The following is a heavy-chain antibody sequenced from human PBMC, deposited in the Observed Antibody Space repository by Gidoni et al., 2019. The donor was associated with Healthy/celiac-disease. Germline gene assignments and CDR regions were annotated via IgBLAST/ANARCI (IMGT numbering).Heavy chain of an antibody. V-gene: IGHV3-11*06. D-gene: IGHD3-22*01. Sequence: QVQLVVSGGGLVTPGGSLRLSCAASGFTFSDYYMSWIRQAPGTGLEWVSYISSSSSYTNYADSVKGRFTIARDNAKNSLYLQMNSLRAEDTAVYYCARDLGYYYDSSGYYPDAFDIWGQGTMVSVSS. J-gene: IGHJ3*02. CDR1: GFTFSDYY. CDR2: ISSSSSYT. CDR3: ARDLGYYYDSSGYYPDAFDI.